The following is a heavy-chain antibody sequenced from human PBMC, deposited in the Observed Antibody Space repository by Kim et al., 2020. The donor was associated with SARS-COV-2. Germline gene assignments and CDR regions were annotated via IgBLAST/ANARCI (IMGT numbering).Heavy chain of an antibody. D-gene: IGHD3-22*01. CDR1: GFTFDDYG. J-gene: IGHJ6*02. Sequence: GGSLRLSCAASGFTFDDYGMSWVRQAPGKGLEWVSGINWNGGSTGYADSVKGRFTISRDNAKNSLYLQMNSLRAEDTALYPSGGGGGYYDSSGYWPVYYYYGMDVWGQGTTVTVSS. CDR2: INWNGGST. CDR3: GGGGGYYDSSGYWPVYYYYGMDV. V-gene: IGHV3-20*01.